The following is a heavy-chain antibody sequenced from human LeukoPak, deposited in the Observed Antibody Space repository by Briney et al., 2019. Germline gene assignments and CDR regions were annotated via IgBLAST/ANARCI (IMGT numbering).Heavy chain of an antibody. CDR3: AKGGARYCSSTSCSPRTYFDY. V-gene: IGHV3-23*01. Sequence: GGSLRLSCAASGFTFSSYAMSWVRQAPGKGLEWVSGISGSGGSTYYADSVKGRFTISRDNSKNTLYLQMNSLRAEDTAVYYCAKGGARYCSSTSCSPRTYFDYWGQGTLVTVSS. CDR2: ISGSGGST. J-gene: IGHJ4*02. CDR1: GFTFSSYA. D-gene: IGHD2-2*01.